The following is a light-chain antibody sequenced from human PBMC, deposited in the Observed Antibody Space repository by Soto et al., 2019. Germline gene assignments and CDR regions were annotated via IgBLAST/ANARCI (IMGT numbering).Light chain of an antibody. J-gene: IGKJ1*01. V-gene: IGKV3-20*01. CDR2: GAS. CDR1: QSVKNTY. CDR3: QQYGSSPRT. Sequence: EIVLTQSPGTLSLSPGERATLSCRASQSVKNTYLAWYQQKPGQAPRLLIYGASSRATGIPDRFSGSGSGTDFTLTISRLEPEDFAVDYCQQYGSSPRTFGQGTKVEIK.